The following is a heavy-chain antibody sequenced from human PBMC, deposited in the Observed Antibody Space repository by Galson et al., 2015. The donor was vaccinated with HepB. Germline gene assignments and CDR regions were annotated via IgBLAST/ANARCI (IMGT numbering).Heavy chain of an antibody. V-gene: IGHV3-30*02. J-gene: IGHJ4*02. CDR3: AKHLSGYIDN. CDR1: GFTFSDFG. Sequence: SLRLSCAASGFTFSDFGMHWVRQAPGKGLEWVAFIRYDGSNNYYADSVKGRFTISRDNSKNTLSLQMNSLRVEDTAIYYCAKHLSGYIDNWGQGTLVTVSS. D-gene: IGHD3-3*01. CDR2: IRYDGSNN.